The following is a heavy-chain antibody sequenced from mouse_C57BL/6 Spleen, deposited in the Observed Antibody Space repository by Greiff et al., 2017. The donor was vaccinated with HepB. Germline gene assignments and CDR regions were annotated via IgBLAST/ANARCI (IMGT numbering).Heavy chain of an antibody. CDR3: ARNDAHYYAMDY. V-gene: IGHV1-50*01. J-gene: IGHJ4*01. CDR1: GYTFTSYW. CDR2: IDPSDSYT. Sequence: QVQLQQPGAELVKPGASVKLSCKASGYTFTSYWMQWVKQRPGQGLEWIGEIDPSDSYTNYNQKFKGKATLTVDTSSSTAYMQLSSLTSEDSAVYYCARNDAHYYAMDYWGQGTSVTVSS. D-gene: IGHD2-1*01.